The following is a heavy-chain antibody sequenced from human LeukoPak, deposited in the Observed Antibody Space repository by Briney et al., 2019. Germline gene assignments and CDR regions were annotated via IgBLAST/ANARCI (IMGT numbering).Heavy chain of an antibody. CDR3: ARDRRGMYYFDY. Sequence: ASVKVSCKASGGTFSSYAISWVRQAPGQGLEWMGGIIPIFGTANYAQKFQGRVTITADESTSTAYMELSSLRSEDTAVYYCARDRRGMYYFDYWGQGTLVTVSS. V-gene: IGHV1-69*01. J-gene: IGHJ4*02. D-gene: IGHD3-10*01. CDR1: GGTFSSYA. CDR2: IIPIFGTA.